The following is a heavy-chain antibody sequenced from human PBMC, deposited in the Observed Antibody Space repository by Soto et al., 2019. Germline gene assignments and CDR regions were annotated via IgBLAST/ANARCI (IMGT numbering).Heavy chain of an antibody. D-gene: IGHD1-26*01. CDR2: IHYSGRT. V-gene: IGHV4-59*12. J-gene: IGHJ4*02. CDR1: NGSISGFY. CDR3: VRVGVGIGNHFDS. Sequence: TLSLTCSVSNGSISGFYWTWIRQPPGKILEWIGYIHYSGRTDYNPPLTSRATMSVDTSKNQFSLNLKSITAADTAVYYCVRVGVGIGNHFDSWGRGTLVTVSS.